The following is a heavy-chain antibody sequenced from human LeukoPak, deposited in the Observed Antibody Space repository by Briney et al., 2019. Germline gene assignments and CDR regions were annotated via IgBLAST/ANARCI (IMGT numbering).Heavy chain of an antibody. D-gene: IGHD6-13*01. CDR3: TRALYSSSWYNYFGY. V-gene: IGHV3-49*03. J-gene: IGHJ4*02. CDR2: IRSKAHGGTT. CDR1: GFTFGDYT. Sequence: GGSLRLSCTASGFTFGDYTMSWFRQAPGKGLEWVGLIRSKAHGGTTDYAASVKGRFTISGDESKSIAYLQMTSPKTEDTAVYYCTRALYSSSWYNYFGYWGQGTLVTVSS.